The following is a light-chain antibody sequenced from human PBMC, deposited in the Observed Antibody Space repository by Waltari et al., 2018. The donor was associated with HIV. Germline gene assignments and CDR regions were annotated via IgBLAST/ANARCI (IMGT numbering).Light chain of an antibody. CDR2: DAS. CDR3: EQNSTWPLWT. V-gene: IGKV3-15*01. CDR1: QSVSTK. Sequence: EIILQHSPATLSVFPGETATLSSRARQSVSTKIAMYRQKPGESARLHIYDASNRGTGIPVRFSGSGSGNEFTLTIISVQSEDIALYFCEQNSTWPLWTFGQGTQLEIK. J-gene: IGKJ1*01.